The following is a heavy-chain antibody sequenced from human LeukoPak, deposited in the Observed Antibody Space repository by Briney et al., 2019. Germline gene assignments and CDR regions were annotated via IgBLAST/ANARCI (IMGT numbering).Heavy chain of an antibody. CDR1: EFSFSSYE. J-gene: IGHJ3*02. Sequence: QPGGSLRLSCAASEFSFSSYEMSWVRQAPGKGPEWVSGISGSGDRTYYADSVKGRFAISRDNSKKTLDLQMNSLRDDDTAVYYCVREGPRGLAFDIWGQGTRVTVSS. V-gene: IGHV3-23*01. CDR2: ISGSGDRT. CDR3: VREGPRGLAFDI.